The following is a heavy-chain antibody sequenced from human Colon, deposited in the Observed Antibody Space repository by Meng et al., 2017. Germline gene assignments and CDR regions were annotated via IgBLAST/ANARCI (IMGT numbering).Heavy chain of an antibody. D-gene: IGHD4-17*01. Sequence: GRGEEEPGASVSVSFTGPGLRLTDLPIYWWRQPPGKGLEWMGGLDPKDGDLAYAKNSHDRATITEDTPADIDYTEMTSLKSEDTAAYYCARDRKHYGERGWFDPWGQGTLVTVSS. J-gene: IGHJ5*02. CDR2: LDPKDGDL. CDR1: GLRLTDLP. V-gene: IGHV1-24*01. CDR3: ARDRKHYGERGWFDP.